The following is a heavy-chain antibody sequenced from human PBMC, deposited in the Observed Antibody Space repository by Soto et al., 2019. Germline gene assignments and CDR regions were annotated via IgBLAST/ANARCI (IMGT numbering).Heavy chain of an antibody. D-gene: IGHD2-21*02. CDR3: ATQEACGGDCSLDY. V-gene: IGHV4-61*01. J-gene: IGHJ4*02. CDR1: GGSVSSGSYY. Sequence: QVQLQESGPGLVKPSETLSLTCTVSGGSVSSGSYYWSWIRQPPGKGLEWIGYIYYSGSTNYNPSLKSRVTISVDTSKNQFSLKLSSVTAADTAVYYCATQEACGGDCSLDYWGQGTLVTVSS. CDR2: IYYSGST.